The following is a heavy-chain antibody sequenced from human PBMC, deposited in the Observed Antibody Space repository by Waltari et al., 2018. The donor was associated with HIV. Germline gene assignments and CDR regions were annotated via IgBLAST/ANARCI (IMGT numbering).Heavy chain of an antibody. Sequence: EVPLVQSGAEVKKAGESVRMPCQGSVTTFRRHYLAWVRQRPGKGLEWMGLISPSDSETTYSPSFEGQVTISADKSISTAYLQWSSLQASDTAMYYCGRYENNRPHSYGMDVWGQGTTVTVSS. CDR3: GRYENNRPHSYGMDV. CDR1: VTTFRRHY. J-gene: IGHJ6*02. D-gene: IGHD1-1*01. V-gene: IGHV5-51*03. CDR2: ISPSDSET.